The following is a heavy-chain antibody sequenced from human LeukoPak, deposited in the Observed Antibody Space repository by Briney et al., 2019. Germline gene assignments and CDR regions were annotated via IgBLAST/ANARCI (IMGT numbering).Heavy chain of an antibody. D-gene: IGHD3-10*01. CDR3: ARSLFYYGSETN. J-gene: IGHJ4*02. CDR2: IYSGGST. V-gene: IGHV3-66*01. CDR1: GFTVSSNY. Sequence: GGSLRLSCAASGFTVSSNYMSWVRQAPGKGLEWVSVIYSGGSTYYADSVKGRFTISRDNSKNTLYLQMNSLRAEDTAVYFRARSLFYYGSETNWGQGTLVTVSS.